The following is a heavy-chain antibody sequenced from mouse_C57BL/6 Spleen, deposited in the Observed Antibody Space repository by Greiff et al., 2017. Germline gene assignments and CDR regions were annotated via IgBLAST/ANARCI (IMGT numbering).Heavy chain of an antibody. CDR2: IYPGAGDN. CDR1: GYAFSSYW. D-gene: IGHD1-1*01. V-gene: IGHV1-80*01. Sequence: VQLQQSGAELVKPGASVKISCKASGYAFSSYWMNWVKQRPGKGLAWIGQIYPGAGDNNYNGKFKGKATLTADKCSSKAYMQLSSLTSEDSAVYFCARFPYYYGSSTYAMDYWGQGTSVTVSS. J-gene: IGHJ4*01. CDR3: ARFPYYYGSSTYAMDY.